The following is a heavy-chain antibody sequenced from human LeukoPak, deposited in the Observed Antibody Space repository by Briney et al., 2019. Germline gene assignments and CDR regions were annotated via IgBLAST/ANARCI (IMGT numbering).Heavy chain of an antibody. J-gene: IGHJ4*02. CDR2: IIPIFGTA. Sequence: SVKVSCKASGGTFSSYTISWVRQAPGQGLEWMGGIIPIFGTANYAQKFQGRVTITADKSTSTAYMELSSLRSEDTAVYYCARSLRITMVRGVLFDYWGQGTLVTVSS. D-gene: IGHD3-10*01. CDR1: GGTFSSYT. CDR3: ARSLRITMVRGVLFDY. V-gene: IGHV1-69*06.